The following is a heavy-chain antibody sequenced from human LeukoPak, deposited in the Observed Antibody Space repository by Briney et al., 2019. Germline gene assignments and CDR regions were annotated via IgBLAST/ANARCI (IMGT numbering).Heavy chain of an antibody. CDR2: IYYSGST. Sequence: SETLSLTCTVSGGSISSYYWSWIRQPPGKGLEWIGYIYYSGSTNYNPSLKSRVTISVDTSKNQFSLKLSSVTAADTAVYYCARSLGGLWFGELSPYYFDYWGQGTLVTVSS. J-gene: IGHJ4*02. D-gene: IGHD3-10*01. V-gene: IGHV4-59*01. CDR1: GGSISSYY. CDR3: ARSLGGLWFGELSPYYFDY.